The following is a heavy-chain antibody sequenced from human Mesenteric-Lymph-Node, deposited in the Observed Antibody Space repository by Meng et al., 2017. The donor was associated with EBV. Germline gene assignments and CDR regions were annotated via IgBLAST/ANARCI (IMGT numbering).Heavy chain of an antibody. J-gene: IGHJ4*02. Sequence: QAPLQGSGPGLVQSSGTLSLTFAVSSVSVSNGHWWSWVRQPPGKGLEWIGEISHSESTNYNPSLKSRVTISLDKSENQFSLRLTSVTAADTAMYYCAASSGWWRLDYWGQGILVTVFS. V-gene: IGHV4-4*02. CDR2: ISHSEST. CDR1: SVSVSNGHW. CDR3: AASSGWWRLDY. D-gene: IGHD6-19*01.